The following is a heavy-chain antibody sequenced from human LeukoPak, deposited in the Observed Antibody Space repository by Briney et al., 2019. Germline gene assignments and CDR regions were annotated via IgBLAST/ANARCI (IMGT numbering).Heavy chain of an antibody. V-gene: IGHV4-38-2*01. Sequence: SETLSLTCAVSGYSISSGYYWGWIRQPPGKGLEWIGSIYHSGSTHYNPSLKSRVTISVDTSKNQFSLKLSSVTAADTAVYYCARHKYYDSSFDYWGQGTLVTVSS. J-gene: IGHJ4*02. CDR2: IYHSGST. CDR3: ARHKYYDSSFDY. CDR1: GYSISSGYY. D-gene: IGHD3-22*01.